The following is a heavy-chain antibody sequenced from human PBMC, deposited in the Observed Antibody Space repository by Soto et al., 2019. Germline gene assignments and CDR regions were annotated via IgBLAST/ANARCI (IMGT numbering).Heavy chain of an antibody. CDR3: ARGYSYGYHYYGMDV. J-gene: IGHJ6*02. Sequence: QVQLVQSGAEVKKPGSSVKVSCKASGGTFSSYAISWVRQAPGQGLEWMGGIIPIFGTANYAQKFQGRVTIXXDXSXXTAYMELSSLRSEDTAGYYGARGYSYGYHYYGMDVWGQGTTVTVSS. CDR2: IIPIFGTA. CDR1: GGTFSSYA. D-gene: IGHD5-18*01. V-gene: IGHV1-69*12.